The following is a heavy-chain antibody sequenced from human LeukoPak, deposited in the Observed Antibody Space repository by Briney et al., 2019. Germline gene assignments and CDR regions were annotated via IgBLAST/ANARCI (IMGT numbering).Heavy chain of an antibody. CDR2: IIPIFGTA. V-gene: IGHV1-69*13. J-gene: IGHJ1*01. Sequence: SVKVSCKASGGTFSSHAISWVRQAPGQGLEWMGGIIPIFGTAKYAQKFQGRVTITADESTSTAYMELSSLRSEDTAVYYCARDSSEFRSLIPHWGQGTLVTVSS. CDR1: GGTFSSHA. D-gene: IGHD2-21*01. CDR3: ARDSSEFRSLIPH.